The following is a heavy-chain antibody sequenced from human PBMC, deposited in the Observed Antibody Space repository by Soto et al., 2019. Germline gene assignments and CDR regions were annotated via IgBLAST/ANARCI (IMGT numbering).Heavy chain of an antibody. CDR1: VVSISSGGYS. CDR2: IYHSGST. D-gene: IGHD3-10*01. CDR3: ARGPRQWFGEFKFYFDY. V-gene: IGHV4-30-2*01. J-gene: IGHJ4*02. Sequence: SETLSLTCAVSVVSISSGGYSWSWIRQPPGKGLEWIGYIYHSGSTYYNPSLKSRVTISVDRSKNQFSLKLSSVTAADTAVYYCARGPRQWFGEFKFYFDYWGQGTLVTVSS.